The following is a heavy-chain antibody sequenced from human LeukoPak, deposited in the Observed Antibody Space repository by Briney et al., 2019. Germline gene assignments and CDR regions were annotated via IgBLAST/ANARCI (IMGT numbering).Heavy chain of an antibody. J-gene: IGHJ4*02. V-gene: IGHV3-23*01. CDR2: VRGSGDST. Sequence: GGSLRLSCAASGFTFNNYAMSWVRQAPGKGLEWVSVVRGSGDSTHYADSVKGRFTISRDNSENTLYLQMNSLRAEDTAIYYCAKERRFGRDTYNHFDYWGQGTLVTVSS. CDR3: AKERRFGRDTYNHFDY. D-gene: IGHD5-24*01. CDR1: GFTFNNYA.